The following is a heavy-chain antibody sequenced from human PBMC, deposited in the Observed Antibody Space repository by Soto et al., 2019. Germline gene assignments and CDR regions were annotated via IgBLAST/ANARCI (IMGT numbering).Heavy chain of an antibody. CDR1: GFTFSRHW. V-gene: IGHV3-74*01. CDR2: INSDGTST. D-gene: IGHD5-12*01. Sequence: EVQLVESGGGLGQPGGSLRLSCAASGFTFSRHWMHWVRQAPGKGLVWVSRINSDGTSTNYADSVKGRFTISRDNAKNTLYLQMNSLRGEDTAVYHCASPYTATIHNGLNSWGQGTLVTVSS. CDR3: ASPYTATIHNGLNS. J-gene: IGHJ4*02.